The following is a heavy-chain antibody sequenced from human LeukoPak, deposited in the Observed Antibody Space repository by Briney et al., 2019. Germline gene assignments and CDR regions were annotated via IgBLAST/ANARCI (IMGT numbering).Heavy chain of an antibody. Sequence: GRSLRLSCAASGFTFDDYAMHWVRQAPGKGLEWVSGISWNSGSIGYADSVKGRFTISRDNSKNTLYLQMNSLRAEDTAVYYCARDLGSQTDYWGQGTLVTVSS. CDR2: ISWNSGSI. D-gene: IGHD1-26*01. J-gene: IGHJ4*02. V-gene: IGHV3-9*01. CDR1: GFTFDDYA. CDR3: ARDLGSQTDY.